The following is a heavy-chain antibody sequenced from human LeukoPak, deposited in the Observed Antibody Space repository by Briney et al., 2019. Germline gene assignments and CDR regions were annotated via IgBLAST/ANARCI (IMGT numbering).Heavy chain of an antibody. D-gene: IGHD6-13*01. Sequence: EPSETLSFTGTVSGGSISNYYWNWIRQPPGKGLEWIGYVYYTGSTNYNPSLKTRVTMSVDTSKNQFSLNLKSVTPDATAVYYCARNLIPEQLVMNFWGQGTLVTVSS. CDR2: VYYTGST. CDR1: GGSISNYY. J-gene: IGHJ4*02. CDR3: ARNLIPEQLVMNF. V-gene: IGHV4-59*01.